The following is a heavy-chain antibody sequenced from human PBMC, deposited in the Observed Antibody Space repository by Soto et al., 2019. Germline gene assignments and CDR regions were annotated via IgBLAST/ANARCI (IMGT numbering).Heavy chain of an antibody. CDR1: GFIFSSYA. J-gene: IGHJ5*02. Sequence: RRLSCAASGFIFSSYAMNWVRQAPGKGLEWVSYISDSGGTTYYTDSVKGRFTISRDNSKNTLYLQLNGLRAEDTAIYYCAEEDGIAARQNWFDPWGQGTLVTV. CDR2: ISDSGGTT. CDR3: AEEDGIAARQNWFDP. D-gene: IGHD6-6*01. V-gene: IGHV3-23*01.